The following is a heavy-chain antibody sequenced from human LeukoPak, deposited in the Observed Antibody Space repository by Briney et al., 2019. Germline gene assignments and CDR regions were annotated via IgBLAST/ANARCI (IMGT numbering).Heavy chain of an antibody. Sequence: PSETLSLTCTVSGGSIITRSCNWGWIRQPPGKGLEWIGSIYYSGSTNYNPSPKSRVTIYVDTSKNQFSLRLTSVTAADTAVYYCARRSVAVENYFDYWGQGSLVTVSS. CDR2: IYYSGST. J-gene: IGHJ4*02. D-gene: IGHD6-19*01. CDR1: GGSIITRSCN. V-gene: IGHV4-39*01. CDR3: ARRSVAVENYFDY.